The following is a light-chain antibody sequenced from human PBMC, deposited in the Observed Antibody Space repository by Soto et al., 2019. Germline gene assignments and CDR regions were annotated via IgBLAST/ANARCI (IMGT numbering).Light chain of an antibody. CDR2: DVA. J-gene: IGLJ1*01. V-gene: IGLV2-14*03. CDR1: SSDVGGSNF. CDR3: VSYTSSTTYV. Sequence: QSVLTQPASVCDSPGQWITISCTGTSSDVGGSNFVSWYQQHPGKPPKLIIYDVANRPSGVSNRFSGSKSGSTASLIISRLQTEDEADYYCVSYTSSTTYVFGTGTKVTVL.